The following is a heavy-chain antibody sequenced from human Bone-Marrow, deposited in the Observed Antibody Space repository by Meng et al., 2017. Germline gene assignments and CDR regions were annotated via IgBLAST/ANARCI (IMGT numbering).Heavy chain of an antibody. CDR2: ISSSSSYI. CDR1: GFTFSSYS. J-gene: IGHJ3*02. CDR3: NYYDILTDDAFDI. D-gene: IGHD3-9*01. V-gene: IGHV3-21*01. Sequence: GGSLRLSCAASGFTFSSYSMNWVRQAPGKGLEWVSSISSSSSYIYYADSVKGRFTIFRDNAKNSLYLQMNSLRAEDTAVYYCNYYDILTDDAFDIWGQGTMVTVSS.